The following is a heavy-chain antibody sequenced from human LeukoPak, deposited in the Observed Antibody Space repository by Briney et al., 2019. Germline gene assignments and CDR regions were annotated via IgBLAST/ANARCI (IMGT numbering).Heavy chain of an antibody. CDR3: ARASSGAIYYYGMDV. D-gene: IGHD3-10*01. CDR2: IFNSGST. CDR1: GGPISRSY. J-gene: IGHJ6*02. V-gene: IGHV4-59*01. Sequence: SETLSLTCTIPGGPISRSYWTWIRQVPGKGLEWIGCIFNSGSTLYNPSLKSRVTISEDTSRSQFSLKLSSVTAADTAVYYCARASSGAIYYYGMDVWGQGTTVTVSS.